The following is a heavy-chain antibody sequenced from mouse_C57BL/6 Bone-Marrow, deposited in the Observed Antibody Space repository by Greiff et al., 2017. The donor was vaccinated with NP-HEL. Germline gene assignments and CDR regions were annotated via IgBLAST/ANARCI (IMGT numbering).Heavy chain of an antibody. CDR2: IYPRSGNT. CDR1: GYTFTSYG. CDR3: ARSGYGSSSYAMDY. Sequence: QVQLQQSGAELARPGASVKLSCKASGYTFTSYGISWVKQRTGQGLEWIGEIYPRSGNTYYNEKFKGKATLTADKSSSTAYMELRSLTSEDSAVYFCARSGYGSSSYAMDYWGQGTSVTVSS. J-gene: IGHJ4*01. D-gene: IGHD1-1*01. V-gene: IGHV1-81*01.